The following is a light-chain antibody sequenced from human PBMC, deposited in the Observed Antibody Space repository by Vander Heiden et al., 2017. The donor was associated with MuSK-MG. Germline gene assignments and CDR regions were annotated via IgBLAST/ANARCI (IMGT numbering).Light chain of an antibody. CDR3: QQSYSIPGT. J-gene: IGKJ1*01. V-gene: IGKV1-39*01. CDR2: AAS. CDR1: QSISNY. Sequence: DIQMTQSPSSLSASVGDRVTITCRASQSISNYLNWYQQKPGKAPKLLIYAASSLQGGVPSRFSGSGSGTDFTLTISTLQPEDFATYYCQQSYSIPGTFGQGTKVEIK.